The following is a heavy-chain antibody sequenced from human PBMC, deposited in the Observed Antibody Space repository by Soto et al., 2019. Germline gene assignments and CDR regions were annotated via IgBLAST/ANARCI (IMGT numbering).Heavy chain of an antibody. J-gene: IGHJ6*02. CDR1: GFTFSDYD. Sequence: EVQLVESGGGLVKPGGSLRLSCAASGFTFSDYDMTSVRQAPGKGLEWVSSITSNSIYKYREDSLKGRFTISRDNAKNKMLLQINSLRAEDTAVYYCSRDLSGGNYSYHGLDVWGHGTTVTVSS. D-gene: IGHD1-26*01. V-gene: IGHV3-21*01. CDR3: SRDLSGGNYSYHGLDV. CDR2: ITSNSIYK.